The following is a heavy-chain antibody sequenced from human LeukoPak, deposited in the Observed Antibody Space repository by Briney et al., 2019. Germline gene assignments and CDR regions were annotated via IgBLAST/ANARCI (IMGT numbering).Heavy chain of an antibody. CDR2: ISRSGSTI. D-gene: IGHD4-17*01. CDR3: AKSTATNYFDY. Sequence: PGGSLRLSCAASGFTFSSYAMHWVRQAPGKGLEWISYISRSGSTINYADSVKGRFTISRDDAKHSLYLQMNSLRAEDTAVYYCAKSTATNYFDYWGQGSLVTVSS. CDR1: GFTFSSYA. J-gene: IGHJ4*02. V-gene: IGHV3-48*03.